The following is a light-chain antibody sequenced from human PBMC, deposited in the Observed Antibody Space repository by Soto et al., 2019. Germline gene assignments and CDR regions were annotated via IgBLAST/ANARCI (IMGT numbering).Light chain of an antibody. J-gene: IGKJ1*01. Sequence: DIRMTQSPSSLSASVGDRVTITCRASQSISSYLNWYQQKPGKAPKLLIYAASSLQSGVPSRFSGSGSGTDFTLTISSLQPEDFATYYCQQSSSTPPSLGQGTKVDIK. CDR3: QQSSSTPPS. CDR1: QSISSY. V-gene: IGKV1-39*01. CDR2: AAS.